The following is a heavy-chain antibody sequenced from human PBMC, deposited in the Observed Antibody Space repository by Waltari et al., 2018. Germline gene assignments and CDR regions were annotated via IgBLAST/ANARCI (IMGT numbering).Heavy chain of an antibody. J-gene: IGHJ5*02. CDR3: ARGGWGYCSGGSCYDRRGAGWFDP. CDR2: INPSGGST. D-gene: IGHD2-15*01. Sequence: QVQLVQSGAAVKKPGASVKVSCKASGYTFTSYYMHWVRQAPGQGLEWMGKINPSGGSTSYAQKFQGRVTMTRDTSTSTVYMELSSLRSEDTAVYYCARGGWGYCSGGSCYDRRGAGWFDPWGQGTLVTVSS. CDR1: GYTFTSYY. V-gene: IGHV1-46*01.